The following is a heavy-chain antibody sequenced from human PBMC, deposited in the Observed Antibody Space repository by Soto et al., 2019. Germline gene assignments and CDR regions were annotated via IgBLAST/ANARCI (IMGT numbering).Heavy chain of an antibody. CDR3: AREATMVRGLFDP. D-gene: IGHD3-10*01. CDR1: GGCFSGYY. CDR2: INHSGST. V-gene: IGHV4-34*01. J-gene: IGHJ5*02. Sequence: SETLSLTCAVYGGCFSGYYWSWIRQPPGKGLEWIGEINHSGSTNYNPSLKSRVTISVDTSKNQFSLKLSSVTAADTAVYYCAREATMVRGLFDPWGQGTLVTVSS.